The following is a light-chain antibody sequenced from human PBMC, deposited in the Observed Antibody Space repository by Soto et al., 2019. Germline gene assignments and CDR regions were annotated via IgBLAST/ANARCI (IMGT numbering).Light chain of an antibody. CDR2: GAS. V-gene: IGKV3-20*01. CDR1: QSVSSSY. CDR3: QQYGSSPLT. J-gene: IGKJ4*01. Sequence: ENVLTPSPGPLSLSPGERATLSCRASQSVSSSYLAWYQQKPGQAPRLLIYGASSRATGIPDRFSGSGSGTDFTLTISRLEPEDFAVYYCQQYGSSPLTFGGGTKVDIK.